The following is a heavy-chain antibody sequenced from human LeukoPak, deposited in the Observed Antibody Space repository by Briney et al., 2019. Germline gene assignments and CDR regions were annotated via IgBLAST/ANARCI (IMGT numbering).Heavy chain of an antibody. CDR3: AKDRYCRSTNCPYDY. J-gene: IGHJ4*02. CDR1: GFTSSDYT. CDR2: IRVSDDST. V-gene: IGHV3-23*01. Sequence: PGGSLRLSCAASGFTSSDYTMNWVRQAPGKGLEWVSGIRVSDDSTYYADSVKGRFTMSRDNSNNMLYFQMNSLRAEDTAVYYCAKDRYCRSTNCPYDYWGQGTLVTVSS. D-gene: IGHD2-2*01.